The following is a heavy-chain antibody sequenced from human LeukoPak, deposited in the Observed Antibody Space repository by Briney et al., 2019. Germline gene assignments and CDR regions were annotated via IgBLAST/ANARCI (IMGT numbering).Heavy chain of an antibody. CDR1: GYTFTSYD. CDR2: MNPNSGNT. Sequence: ASVKVSCKASGYTFTSYDINWVRQATGQGLEWMGWMNPNSGNTGYAQKFQGRVTMTRSTSISTAYMELSSLRSEDTAVYYRARAGIAAADRDFDYWGQGTLVTVSS. D-gene: IGHD6-13*01. V-gene: IGHV1-8*01. J-gene: IGHJ4*02. CDR3: ARAGIAAADRDFDY.